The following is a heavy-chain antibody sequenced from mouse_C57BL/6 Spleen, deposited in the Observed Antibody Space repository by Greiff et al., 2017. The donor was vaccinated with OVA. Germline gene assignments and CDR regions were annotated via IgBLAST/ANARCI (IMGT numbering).Heavy chain of an antibody. CDR2: IYPGNSDT. J-gene: IGHJ2*01. CDR3: TVLGYFDY. CDR1: GYTFTSYW. V-gene: IGHV1-5*01. D-gene: IGHD4-1*01. Sequence: EVNLVESGTVLARPRASVKMSCKTSGYTFTSYWMHWVKQRPGQGLEWIGAIYPGNSDTSYNQKFKGKAKRTAVTSASTAYMELSSLTNEDSAVYYCTVLGYFDYWGQGTTLTVSS.